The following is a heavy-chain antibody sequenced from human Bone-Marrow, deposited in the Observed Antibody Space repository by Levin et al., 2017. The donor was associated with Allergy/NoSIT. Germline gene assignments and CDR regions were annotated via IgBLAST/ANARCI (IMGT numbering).Heavy chain of an antibody. Sequence: ASVKVSCKASGYAFISYAIHWVRQAPGQRLEWMGWINAGNGYTQNSQKFQGRVTISRDTSTRTVSMELSSLRSEDTAVYFCASAAAAGSEYYFNMDVWGKGTEVTVSS. CDR2: INAGNGYT. D-gene: IGHD6-13*01. J-gene: IGHJ6*03. V-gene: IGHV1-3*01. CDR3: ASAAAAGSEYYFNMDV. CDR1: GYAFISYA.